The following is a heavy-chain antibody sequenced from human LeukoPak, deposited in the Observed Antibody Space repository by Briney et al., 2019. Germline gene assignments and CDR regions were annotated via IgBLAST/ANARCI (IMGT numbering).Heavy chain of an antibody. CDR3: ARDLGGSGNVDDAFDI. CDR1: GYTFSDYY. D-gene: IGHD1-26*01. CDR2: INPNSGVT. V-gene: IGHV1-2*02. J-gene: IGHJ3*02. Sequence: ASVKVSCKASGYTFSDYYIHWVRQAPGQGLEWMAWINPNSGVTKFAQKFQGRVTMSRDTSISTAYMELTRLTFDDTAVYYCARDLGGSGNVDDAFDIWGQGTMVTVSS.